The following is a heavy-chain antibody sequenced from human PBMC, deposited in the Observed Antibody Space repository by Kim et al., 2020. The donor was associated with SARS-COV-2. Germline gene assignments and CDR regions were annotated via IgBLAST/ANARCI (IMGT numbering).Heavy chain of an antibody. D-gene: IGHD2-21*02. CDR3: VRGTHVVVVTGLNF. V-gene: IGHV3-21*01. Sequence: GGSLRLSCAASGFTFSSYSMNWVRQAPGKGLEWVSSIDSSSTYIYYADSMAGRFTISRDNARNSLYLQMNSLRAEDTAVYYCVRGTHVVVVTGLNFWGQGTLVTVSS. J-gene: IGHJ4*02. CDR1: GFTFSSYS. CDR2: IDSSSTYI.